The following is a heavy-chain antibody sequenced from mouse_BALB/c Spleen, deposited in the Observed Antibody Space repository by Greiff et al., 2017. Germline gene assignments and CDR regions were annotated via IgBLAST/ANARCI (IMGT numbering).Heavy chain of an antibody. V-gene: IGHV1-82*01. J-gene: IGHJ4*01. D-gene: IGHD2-14*01. CDR2: IYPGDGDT. CDR3: ARGDRGAMDY. Sequence: VQLQQSGPELVKPGASVKISCKASGYAFSSSWMNWVKQRPGQGLEWIGRIYPGDGDTNYNGKFKGKATLTADKSSSTAYMQLSSLTSVDSAVYFCARGDRGAMDYWGQGTSVTVSS. CDR1: GYAFSSSW.